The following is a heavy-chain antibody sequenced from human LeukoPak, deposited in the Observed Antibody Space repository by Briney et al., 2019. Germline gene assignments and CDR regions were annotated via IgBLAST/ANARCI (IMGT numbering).Heavy chain of an antibody. D-gene: IGHD6-19*01. Sequence: SETLSLTCAVYGGSFSGYYWSWIRQPPGKGLEWIGEINHSGSTNYNPSLKSRVTISVDTSKNQFSPKLSSVTAADTAVYYCARAPRHSSGPTGYWGQGTLVTVSS. J-gene: IGHJ4*02. CDR3: ARAPRHSSGPTGY. CDR2: INHSGST. V-gene: IGHV4-34*01. CDR1: GGSFSGYY.